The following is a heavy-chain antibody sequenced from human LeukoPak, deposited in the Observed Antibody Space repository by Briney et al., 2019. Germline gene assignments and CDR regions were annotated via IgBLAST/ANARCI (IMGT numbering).Heavy chain of an antibody. CDR3: AEAYYDILTGLRH. V-gene: IGHV3-30*04. CDR1: GFTCCSYA. Sequence: GGSLRCSCAGSGFTCCSYARHWVGPAPGKGLEWVAVISYDGSNKYYADSVKGRFTISRDNSKNTLYLQMNSLRAEDTAVYYCAEAYYDILTGLRHWGQGTLVTVSS. J-gene: IGHJ4*02. CDR2: ISYDGSNK. D-gene: IGHD3-9*01.